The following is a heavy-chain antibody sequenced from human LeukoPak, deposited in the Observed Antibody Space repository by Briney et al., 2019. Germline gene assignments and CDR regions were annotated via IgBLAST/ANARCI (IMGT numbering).Heavy chain of an antibody. CDR1: GFTFSSYA. D-gene: IGHD5-18*01. J-gene: IGHJ3*02. CDR2: ISGSGGST. CDR3: AKDRIQLWLKGSRDAFDI. V-gene: IGHV3-23*01. Sequence: PGGPLRLSCAASGFTFSSYAMSWVRQAPGKGLEWVSAISGSGGSTYYADSVKGRFTISRDNSKNTLYLQMNSLRAEDTAVYYCAKDRIQLWLKGSRDAFDIWGQGTMVTVSS.